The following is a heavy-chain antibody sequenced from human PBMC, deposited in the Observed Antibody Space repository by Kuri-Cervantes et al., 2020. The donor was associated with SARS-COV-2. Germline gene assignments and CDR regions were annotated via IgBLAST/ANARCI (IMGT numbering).Heavy chain of an antibody. D-gene: IGHD2-21*02. V-gene: IGHV4-38-2*01. CDR2: IYHTGST. J-gene: IGHJ4*02. CDR1: GYSISSGYY. Sequence: GSLRLSCAVSGYSISSGYYWGWIRQPPGKGLEWIGSIYHTGSTYYNPSLRSRITMSMDTSWNQFSLNLNSVTAADTAVYYCASIPSQCGGDRYSQGGLDYWGQGTLVTVSS. CDR3: ASIPSQCGGDRYSQGGLDY.